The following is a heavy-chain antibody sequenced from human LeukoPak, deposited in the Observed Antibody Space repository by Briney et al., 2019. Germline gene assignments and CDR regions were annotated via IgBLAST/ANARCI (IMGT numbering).Heavy chain of an antibody. V-gene: IGHV4-39*07. Sequence: SETLSLTCTVSGGSMSRSSFYWGWIRQPPGKGLEWIGIIYYSGSTSYNPSLKSRVTISVDRSRNQFSLKLSSVTAADTAVYYCARPLRNRHHAFDIWGQGTMVTVSS. CDR2: IYYSGST. CDR1: GGSMSRSSFY. CDR3: ARPLRNRHHAFDI. D-gene: IGHD1-14*01. J-gene: IGHJ3*02.